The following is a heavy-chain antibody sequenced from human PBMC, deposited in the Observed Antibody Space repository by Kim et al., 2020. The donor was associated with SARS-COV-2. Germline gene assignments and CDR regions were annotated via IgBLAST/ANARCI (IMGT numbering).Heavy chain of an antibody. CDR1: GFTFSSYT. CDR2: ISSSSSYI. J-gene: IGHJ4*02. Sequence: GGSLRLSCAASGFTFSSYTMNWVRQAPGKGLEWVSFISSSSSYISYADSVKGRFTISSDNAKNSLYLQMNSLRAEDTAIYYCAISHMGFDYWGQGTLVTV. V-gene: IGHV3-21*01. CDR3: AISHMGFDY.